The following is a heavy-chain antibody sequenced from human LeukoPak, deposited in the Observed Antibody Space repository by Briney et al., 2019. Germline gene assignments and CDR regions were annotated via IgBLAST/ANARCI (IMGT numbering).Heavy chain of an antibody. Sequence: PGGSLRLSCAASGFTFSTYGMHWVRQAPGKGLEWVAFIWFDGRNKHYADSVKGRFTISRDNSKNTLYLEMNSLRADDTAVYYCATDGPAGITTIRGVTGYFDDWSQGTLVTVSS. CDR3: ATDGPAGITTIRGVTGYFDD. CDR1: GFTFSTYG. D-gene: IGHD3-10*01. J-gene: IGHJ4*02. V-gene: IGHV3-30*02. CDR2: IWFDGRNK.